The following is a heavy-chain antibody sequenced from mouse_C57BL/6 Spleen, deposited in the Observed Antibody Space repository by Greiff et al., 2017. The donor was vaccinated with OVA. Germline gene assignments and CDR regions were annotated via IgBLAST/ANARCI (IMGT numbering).Heavy chain of an antibody. V-gene: IGHV1-15*01. CDR1: GYTFTDYE. CDR3: TRRAYYSNH. Sequence: VQLQQSGAELVRPGASVTLSCKASGYTFTDYEMHWVKQTPVHGLEWIGAIDPETGGTAYNQKFKGKAILTADKSSSPAYMERRSLTSEDSAVYYCTRRAYYSNHWGQGTLVTVSA. D-gene: IGHD2-5*01. CDR2: IDPETGGT. J-gene: IGHJ3*01.